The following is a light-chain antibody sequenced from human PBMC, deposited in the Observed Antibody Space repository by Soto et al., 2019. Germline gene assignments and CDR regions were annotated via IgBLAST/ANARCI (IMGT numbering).Light chain of an antibody. CDR2: DAS. J-gene: IGKJ4*01. Sequence: EIVLTQSPATLSLSPGERATLSCRASQSVSSYLAWYQQKPGQAPRLLIYDASNRATGIPARFSGSGSGTDFTLTISSREPEDFAVYYCQQRSVFGGGTKVDIK. CDR3: QQRSV. V-gene: IGKV3-11*01. CDR1: QSVSSY.